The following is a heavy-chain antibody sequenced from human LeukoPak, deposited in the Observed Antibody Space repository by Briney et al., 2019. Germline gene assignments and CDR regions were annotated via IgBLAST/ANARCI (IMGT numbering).Heavy chain of an antibody. Sequence: QPGGSLRLSCAASGFTFSSYGMHWVRQAPGKGLEWVAFIRYDGSNKYYADSVKGRFTISRDNSKNTLYLQMNSLRAEDTAVYYCAKEAAGYCSSTSCYYFDYWGQGTLVTVSS. J-gene: IGHJ4*02. CDR1: GFTFSSYG. CDR2: IRYDGSNK. V-gene: IGHV3-30*02. CDR3: AKEAAGYCSSTSCYYFDY. D-gene: IGHD2-2*01.